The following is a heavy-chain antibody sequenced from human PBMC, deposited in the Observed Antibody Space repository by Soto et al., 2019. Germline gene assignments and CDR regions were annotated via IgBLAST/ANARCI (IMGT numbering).Heavy chain of an antibody. Sequence: KVPCKASGGTFSSYAISWVRQAPGQGLEWMGGIIPIFGTANYAQKFQGRVTITADESTSTAYMELSSLRSDDTAVYYCARASSSSSEDFDYWGQGTLVTVSS. CDR2: IIPIFGTA. V-gene: IGHV1-69*01. J-gene: IGHJ4*02. D-gene: IGHD6-6*01. CDR1: GGTFSSYA. CDR3: ARASSSSSEDFDY.